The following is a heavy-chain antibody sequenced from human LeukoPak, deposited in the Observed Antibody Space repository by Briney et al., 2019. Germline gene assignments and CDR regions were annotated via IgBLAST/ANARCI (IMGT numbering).Heavy chain of an antibody. D-gene: IGHD2-15*01. V-gene: IGHV3-23*01. CDR3: AKALCQYCSGGSCYFDC. CDR1: GFTFSSYA. J-gene: IGHJ4*02. Sequence: GGSLRLSCAGSGFTFSSYAMSWVRQAPGKGLEWVSAISGSGGSTSYADSVKGRFTISRDNSKNTLYLQMNSLRAEDTAVYSCAKALCQYCSGGSCYFDCWGQGTLVTVSS. CDR2: ISGSGGST.